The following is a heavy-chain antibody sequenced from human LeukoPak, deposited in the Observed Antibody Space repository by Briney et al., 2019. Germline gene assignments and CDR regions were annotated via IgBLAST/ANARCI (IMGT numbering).Heavy chain of an antibody. CDR2: IIPIFGTA. V-gene: IGHV1-69*06. Sequence: ASVKVSCKASGGTFSSYAISWVRQAPGQGLEWMGGIIPIFGTANYAQKFQGRVTITADKSTSTAYMELGSLRSEDTAVYYCARVPSNYYDSSGYPFDYWGQGTLVTVSS. CDR1: GGTFSSYA. D-gene: IGHD3-22*01. CDR3: ARVPSNYYDSSGYPFDY. J-gene: IGHJ4*02.